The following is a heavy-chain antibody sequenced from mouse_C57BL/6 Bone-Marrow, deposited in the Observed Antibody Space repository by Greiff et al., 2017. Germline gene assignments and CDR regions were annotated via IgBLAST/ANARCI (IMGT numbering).Heavy chain of an antibody. J-gene: IGHJ2*01. CDR1: GYTFTDYY. CDR2: IHPGNGNT. V-gene: IGHV1-76*01. D-gene: IGHD1-1*02. Sequence: QVQLQQSGAELVRPGASVKLSCKASGYTFTDYYLNWVKQRPGQGLEWIARIHPGNGNTYYHEKFKGKAPLTADKSSSTAYMQLSGLSSEDSAVNYCAREGWYIDYWGQGTTLTGSS. CDR3: AREGWYIDY.